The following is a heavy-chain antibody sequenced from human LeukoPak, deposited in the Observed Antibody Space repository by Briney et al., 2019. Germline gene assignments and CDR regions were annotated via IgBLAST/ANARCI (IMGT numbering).Heavy chain of an antibody. V-gene: IGHV3-30*02. J-gene: IGHJ6*02. D-gene: IGHD3-16*02. Sequence: GALRLSWATAGFTLRSFWLHWVRQAPGKGLEGVAFLRYDGSNKYYADSVKGRFTISRDNSKNTLYLQMNSLRAEDTAVYYCASPLRLGELSPPDVWGQGTTVTVSS. CDR3: ASPLRLGELSPPDV. CDR2: LRYDGSNK. CDR1: GFTLRSFW.